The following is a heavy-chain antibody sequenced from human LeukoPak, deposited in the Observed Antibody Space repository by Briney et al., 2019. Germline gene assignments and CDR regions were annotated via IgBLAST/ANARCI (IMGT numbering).Heavy chain of an antibody. D-gene: IGHD6-19*01. CDR3: AREPEYSSGSVD. CDR1: GYSINSGYY. V-gene: IGHV4-38-2*02. CDR2: IYHSGST. J-gene: IGHJ4*02. Sequence: SETLSLTCTVSGYSINSGYYWGWIRQPPGKGLEWIGSIYHSGSTYYNPSLKSRVTISLDTSKNQFSLKLSSVTAADTAVYYCAREPEYSSGSVDWGQGTLVTVPS.